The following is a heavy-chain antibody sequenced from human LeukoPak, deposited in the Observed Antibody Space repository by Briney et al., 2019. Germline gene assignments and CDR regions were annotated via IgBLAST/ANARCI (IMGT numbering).Heavy chain of an antibody. CDR3: ARDLVVWEVLDY. J-gene: IGHJ4*02. Sequence: GGSLRLSCAASGFTLSDYYMSWIRQAPGKGLEWVSYISSSGSTIYYADSVKGRFTISRDNAKNSLYLQMNSLRAEDTAVYYCARDLVVWEVLDYWGQGTLVTVSS. CDR2: ISSSGSTI. CDR1: GFTLSDYY. V-gene: IGHV3-11*01. D-gene: IGHD2-15*01.